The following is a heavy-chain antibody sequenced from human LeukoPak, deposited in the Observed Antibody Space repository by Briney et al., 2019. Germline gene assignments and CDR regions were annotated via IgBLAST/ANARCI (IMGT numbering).Heavy chain of an antibody. J-gene: IGHJ6*02. V-gene: IGHV3-30*18. D-gene: IGHD3-10*01. CDR2: ISYDGSNK. CDR3: AKVLAVGSGSYLPYGMDV. CDR1: GFTFSSYG. Sequence: GRSLRLSCAASGFTFSSYGMHWVRQAPGKGLGWVAVISYDGSNKYYADSVKGRFTISRDNSKNTLYLQMNSLRAEDTAVYYCAKVLAVGSGSYLPYGMDVWGQETTVTVSS.